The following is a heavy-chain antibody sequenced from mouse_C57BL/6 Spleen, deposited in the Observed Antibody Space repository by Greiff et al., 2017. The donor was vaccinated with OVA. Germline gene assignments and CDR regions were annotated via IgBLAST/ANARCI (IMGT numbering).Heavy chain of an antibody. CDR2: IHPSDSDT. J-gene: IGHJ4*01. CDR3: AIGVTAVVGEDAMDY. Sequence: QVHVKQPGAELVKPGASVKVSCKASGYTFTSYWMHWVKQRPGQGLEWIGRIHPSDSDTNYNQKFKGKATLTVDKSSSTAYMQLSSLTSEDSAVYYCAIGVTAVVGEDAMDYWGQGTSVTVSS. CDR1: GYTFTSYW. V-gene: IGHV1-74*01. D-gene: IGHD1-1*01.